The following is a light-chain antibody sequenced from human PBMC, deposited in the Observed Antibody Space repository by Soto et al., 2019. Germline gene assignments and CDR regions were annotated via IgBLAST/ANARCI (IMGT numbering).Light chain of an antibody. V-gene: IGLV2-8*01. CDR3: SSYAGNNNVV. CDR1: SSDVGGYKF. CDR2: EVS. Sequence: QSVLTQPPSASGSPGQSVTISCTGTSSDVGGYKFVSWYQQHPGKAPKLLIFEVSRRPSGVPDRFSGSKSGNTASLTVSGLQAEDEADYYCSSYAGNNNVVFGGGTKLTV. J-gene: IGLJ2*01.